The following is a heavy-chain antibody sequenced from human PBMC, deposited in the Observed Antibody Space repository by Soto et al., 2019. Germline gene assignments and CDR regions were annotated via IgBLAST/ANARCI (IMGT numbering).Heavy chain of an antibody. D-gene: IGHD3-10*01. CDR1: GGSISSYY. Sequence: SETLSLTCTVSGGSISSYYWSWIRQPPGKGLEWIGYIYYSGSTNYNPSLKSRVTISVDTSKNQFSLKLSSVTAADTAVYYCARLRYGSADYYGMDVWGQGTTVTVSS. V-gene: IGHV4-59*01. CDR2: IYYSGST. CDR3: ARLRYGSADYYGMDV. J-gene: IGHJ6*02.